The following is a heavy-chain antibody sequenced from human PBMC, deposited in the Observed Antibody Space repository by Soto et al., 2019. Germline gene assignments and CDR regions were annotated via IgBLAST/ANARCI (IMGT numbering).Heavy chain of an antibody. CDR3: ASIYDSSGYYYGNNWFDP. CDR1: GGSISSSNW. Sequence: PSETLSLTCAVSGGSISSSNWWSWVRQPPGKGLEWIGEIYHSGSTNYNPSLKSRVTISVDTSKNQFSLKLSSVTAADTAVYYCASIYDSSGYYYGNNWFDPWGQGTLVTVSS. J-gene: IGHJ5*02. CDR2: IYHSGST. D-gene: IGHD3-22*01. V-gene: IGHV4-4*02.